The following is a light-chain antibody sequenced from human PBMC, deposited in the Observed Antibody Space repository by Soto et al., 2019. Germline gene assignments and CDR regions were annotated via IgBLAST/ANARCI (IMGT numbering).Light chain of an antibody. CDR1: QSVSSY. CDR2: DAS. Sequence: EIVLTQSPGTLSLSPGERATLSCRASQSVSSYLAWYQQKPCQAPRLLIYDASNRATGIPARFSGSGSGTDFTLTISSLEPEDFAVYYCQQRSNWPVTFGQGTRLE. CDR3: QQRSNWPVT. V-gene: IGKV3-11*01. J-gene: IGKJ5*01.